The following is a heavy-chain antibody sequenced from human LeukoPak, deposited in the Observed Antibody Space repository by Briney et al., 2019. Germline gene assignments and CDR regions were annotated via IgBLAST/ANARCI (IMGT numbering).Heavy chain of an antibody. D-gene: IGHD4-23*01. CDR2: IYDSGST. J-gene: IGHJ4*02. CDR1: GGSISSYY. Sequence: SETLSLTCTVSGGSISSYYWSWIRQPPGKGLEWIGYIYDSGSTNYNPSLKSRVTISVDTSKNQFSLKLSSVTAADTAVYYCARDRRLTVGDFDYWGQGTLVTVSS. CDR3: ARDRRLTVGDFDY. V-gene: IGHV4-59*12.